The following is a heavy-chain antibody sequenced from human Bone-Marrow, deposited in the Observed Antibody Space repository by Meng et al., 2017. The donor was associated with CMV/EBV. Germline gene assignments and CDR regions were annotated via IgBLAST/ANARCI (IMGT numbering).Heavy chain of an antibody. CDR1: GFTFDDYG. V-gene: IGHV3-20*04. D-gene: IGHD3-22*01. Sequence: GESLNIPCAASGFTFDDYGMSWVRQAPGKGLEWVSGINWNGGSTGYADSVKGRFTISRDNAKNSLYLQMNSLRAEDTALYYCARATLPHYFDSSGYYVAFDYWGQGTLVTVSS. CDR2: INWNGGST. CDR3: ARATLPHYFDSSGYYVAFDY. J-gene: IGHJ4*02.